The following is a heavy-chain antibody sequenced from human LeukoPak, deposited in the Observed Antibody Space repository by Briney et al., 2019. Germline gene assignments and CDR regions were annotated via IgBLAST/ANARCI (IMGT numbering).Heavy chain of an antibody. CDR2: ISSSGSTI. V-gene: IGHV3-48*03. Sequence: PGGSLRLSCAASGFTFSSYEMHWVRQAPGKGLEWISYISSSGSTIYYADSVKGRFTISRDNGKNSLYLQMNSLRAEDTAVYYCVRDGYSYGFMLAFDIWGLGTRVTVSS. D-gene: IGHD5-18*01. J-gene: IGHJ3*02. CDR1: GFTFSSYE. CDR3: VRDGYSYGFMLAFDI.